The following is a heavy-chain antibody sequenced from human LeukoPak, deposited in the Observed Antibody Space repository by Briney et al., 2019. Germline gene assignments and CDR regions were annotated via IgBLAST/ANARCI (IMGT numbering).Heavy chain of an antibody. CDR1: GFTFSSYG. D-gene: IGHD3-9*01. J-gene: IGHJ4*02. V-gene: IGHV3-30*18. Sequence: GGSLRLSCAASGFTFSSYGMHWVRQAPGKGLEWVAVISYDGSNNYYADSVKGRFTISRDNSKNTLYLQMNSLRAEDTAVYYCAKEGGEVLRYFDWFTKIYYFDYWGQGTLVTVSS. CDR3: AKEGGEVLRYFDWFTKIYYFDY. CDR2: ISYDGSNN.